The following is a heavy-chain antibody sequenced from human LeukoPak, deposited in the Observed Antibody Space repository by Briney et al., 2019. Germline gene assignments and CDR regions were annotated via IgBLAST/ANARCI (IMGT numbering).Heavy chain of an antibody. CDR2: ISSSSSYT. CDR3: AKGSRSSGHYSDY. J-gene: IGHJ4*02. Sequence: GGSLRLSCAASGFTFSSYSMNWVRQAPGKGLEWVSSISSSSSYTYYADSVKGRFTISRDNAKNSLYLQMNSLRAEDTAVYYCAKGSRSSGHYSDYWGQGTLVTVSS. V-gene: IGHV3-21*01. D-gene: IGHD3-22*01. CDR1: GFTFSSYS.